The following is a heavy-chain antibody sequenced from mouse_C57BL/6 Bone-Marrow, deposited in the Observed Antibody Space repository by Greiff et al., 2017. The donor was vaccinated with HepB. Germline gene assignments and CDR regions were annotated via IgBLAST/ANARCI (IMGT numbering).Heavy chain of an antibody. CDR3: AREGGIYYQDY. CDR2: IYPGSGNT. CDR1: GYTFTDYY. V-gene: IGHV1-76*01. J-gene: IGHJ2*01. D-gene: IGHD1-1*01. Sequence: QVQLQQSGAELVRPGASVKLSCKASGYTFTDYYINWVKQRPGQGLEWIARIYPGSGNTYYNEKFKGKATLTAEKSSSTAYMQLSSLTSEDSAVYFCAREGGIYYQDYWGQGTTLTVSS.